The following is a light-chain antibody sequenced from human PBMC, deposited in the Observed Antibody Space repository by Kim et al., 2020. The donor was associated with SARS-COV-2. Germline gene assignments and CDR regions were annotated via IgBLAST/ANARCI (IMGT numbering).Light chain of an antibody. Sequence: ATGKTDKITCGGNNIGSKSVNWYQRKPGQAPVLVIYDDSARPSGIPERFSGSNSGNTATLTISRVEAGDEADYYCQVWDSSSDHPVFGGGTQLTVL. J-gene: IGLJ2*01. CDR1: NIGSKS. V-gene: IGLV3-21*03. CDR2: DDS. CDR3: QVWDSSSDHPV.